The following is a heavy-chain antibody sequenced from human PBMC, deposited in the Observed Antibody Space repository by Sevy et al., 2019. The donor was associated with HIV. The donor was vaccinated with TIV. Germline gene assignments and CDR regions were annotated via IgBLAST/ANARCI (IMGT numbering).Heavy chain of an antibody. CDR1: GFTLSNYW. CDR2: IKEDGSDK. J-gene: IGHJ4*02. Sequence: GGSLRLSCAASGFTLSNYWMSWVRQAPGKGLEWVANIKEDGSDKYYVDSVKGRFTISRDNAQNSLYLQMNSLRAEDTAVYYCSRDLVSESYSENYWGQGTLVTVSS. D-gene: IGHD1-26*01. CDR3: SRDLVSESYSENY. V-gene: IGHV3-7*01.